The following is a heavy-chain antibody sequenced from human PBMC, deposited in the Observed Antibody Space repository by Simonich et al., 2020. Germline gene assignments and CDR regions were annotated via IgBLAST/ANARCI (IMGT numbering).Heavy chain of an antibody. CDR1: GYSISSGYY. V-gene: IGHV4-38-2*01. J-gene: IGHJ4*02. CDR2: IYHSGGT. Sequence: QVQLQESGPGLVKPSETLSLTCAVSGYSISSGYYWGWIRQPPGKGLEWCGSIYHSGGTSYNPSLKSLVTISVDTSKNQFSLKLSSVTAADTAVYYCARAHSRYCSGGSCYFDYWGQGTLVTVSS. CDR3: ARAHSRYCSGGSCYFDY. D-gene: IGHD2-15*01.